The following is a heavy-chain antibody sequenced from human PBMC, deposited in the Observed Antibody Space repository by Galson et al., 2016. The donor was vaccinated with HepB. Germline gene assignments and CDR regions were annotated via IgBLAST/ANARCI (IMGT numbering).Heavy chain of an antibody. J-gene: IGHJ4*02. CDR2: ISSSSSYI. CDR1: GFTFSSYS. V-gene: IGHV3-21*01. Sequence: SLRLSCAASGFTFSSYSMDWVRQAPGKGLEWVSSISSSSSYIYYADSVKGRFTISRDNAKNALYLQMNSLRADDTAVYFCERKKHGVLDYWGQGTLVTVSS. D-gene: IGHD4-17*01. CDR3: ERKKHGVLDY.